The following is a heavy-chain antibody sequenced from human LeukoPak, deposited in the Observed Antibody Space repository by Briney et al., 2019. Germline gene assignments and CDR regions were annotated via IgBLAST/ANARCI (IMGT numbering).Heavy chain of an antibody. V-gene: IGHV4-39*07. CDR1: GGSISSGSYY. J-gene: IGHJ5*02. Sequence: NPSETLSLTCTVSGGSISSGSYYWSWIRQPPGKGLEWIGEINHSGSTNYNPSLKSRVTISVDTSKNQFSLKLSSVTAADTAVYYCARRGPPRTMLRGVKSGWFDPWGQGTLVTVSS. CDR2: INHSGST. CDR3: ARRGPPRTMLRGVKSGWFDP. D-gene: IGHD3-10*01.